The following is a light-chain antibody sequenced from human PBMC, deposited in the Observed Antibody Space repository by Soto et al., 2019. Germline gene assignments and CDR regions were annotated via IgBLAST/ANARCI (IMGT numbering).Light chain of an antibody. CDR2: STN. CDR3: VLYMGSGISV. J-gene: IGLJ1*01. Sequence: QTVVTQEPSISVSPGGTVTLTCGLSSRSVSTSYYPSWYQQTPGQAPRTLIYSTNTRSSGVPDRFSGSILGNKAALTITGAQADDESDYYCVLYMGSGISVFGTGTKVTV. CDR1: SRSVSTSYY. V-gene: IGLV8-61*01.